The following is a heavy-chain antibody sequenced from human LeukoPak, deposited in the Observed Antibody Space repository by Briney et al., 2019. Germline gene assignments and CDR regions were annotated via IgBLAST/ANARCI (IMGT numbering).Heavy chain of an antibody. CDR3: AGTDYHSSGTFYDNWFDP. Sequence: SETLSLTCAVYGGSFSSYYWSWIRQPPGKGLEWIGEINHSGSTNYNPSLKSRVTISVDTSKNQFSLRLSSVTTADTAVYYCAGTDYHSSGTFYDNWFDPWGQGTLVTVSS. CDR2: INHSGST. V-gene: IGHV4-34*01. CDR1: GGSFSSYY. J-gene: IGHJ5*02. D-gene: IGHD3-10*01.